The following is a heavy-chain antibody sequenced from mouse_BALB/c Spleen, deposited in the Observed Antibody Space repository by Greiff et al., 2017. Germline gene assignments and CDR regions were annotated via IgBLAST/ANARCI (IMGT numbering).Heavy chain of an antibody. CDR1: GYSITSDYA. V-gene: IGHV3-2*02. Sequence: VQLKHSGPGLVKPSQSLSLTCTVTGYSITSDYAWNWIRQFPGNKLEWMGYISYSGSTSYNPALKSRISITRDTSKNQFFLQLNSVTTEDTATYYCAVTMITPIPGAMDYWGQGTSVTVSS. J-gene: IGHJ4*01. CDR3: AVTMITPIPGAMDY. D-gene: IGHD2-4*01. CDR2: ISYSGST.